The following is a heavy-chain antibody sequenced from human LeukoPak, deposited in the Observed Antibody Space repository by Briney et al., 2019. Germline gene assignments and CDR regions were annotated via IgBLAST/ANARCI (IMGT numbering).Heavy chain of an antibody. V-gene: IGHV1-2*06. CDR2: INPKSGAT. CDR1: GYTFTAYF. CDR3: ASGTLSGYDRGIFDS. J-gene: IGHJ5*01. Sequence: ASVKVSCKASGYTFTAYFIHWMRQAPGQGLEWMGRINPKSGATNYAPKLQGRVAIIRDTSTNTASLEVNSLESDDTAVYYCASGTLSGYDRGIFDSWGQGSLVSVSS. D-gene: IGHD5-12*01.